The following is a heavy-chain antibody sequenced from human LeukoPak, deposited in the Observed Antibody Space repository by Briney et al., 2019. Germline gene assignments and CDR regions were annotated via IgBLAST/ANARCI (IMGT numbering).Heavy chain of an antibody. CDR1: GFSFSTYG. Sequence: GGSLRLSCAASGFSFSTYGMHWVRQAPGKGLEWVAVLSYDGSNEYYTDSVKGRFTISRDNSKNTLYLQMNSLRAEDTAVYYCAKAESLYYYYGMDVRGQGTTVTVSS. V-gene: IGHV3-30*18. CDR3: AKAESLYYYYGMDV. J-gene: IGHJ6*02. CDR2: LSYDGSNE.